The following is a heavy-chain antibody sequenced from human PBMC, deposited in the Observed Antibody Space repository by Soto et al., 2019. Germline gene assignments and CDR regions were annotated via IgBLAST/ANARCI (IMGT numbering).Heavy chain of an antibody. CDR2: INPSGGST. J-gene: IGHJ6*03. V-gene: IGHV1-46*03. CDR3: ASGLHLGELSLLRDYYYYMDV. D-gene: IGHD3-16*02. Sequence: GASVKVSCKASGYTFTSYYMHWVRQAPGQGLEWMGIINPSGGSTSYAQKFQGRVTMTRDTSTSTVYMELSSLRSEDTAVYYCASGLHLGELSLLRDYYYYMDVWGKGTTVTVSS. CDR1: GYTFTSYY.